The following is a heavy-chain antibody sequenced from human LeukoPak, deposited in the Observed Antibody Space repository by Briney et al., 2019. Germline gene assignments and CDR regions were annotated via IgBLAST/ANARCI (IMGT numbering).Heavy chain of an antibody. D-gene: IGHD3-10*02. Sequence: GGSLRLSCAASGITFSSSDMSWVRQAPGKGLEWASSISASARSTFYADSVKGRFTISRDNAKNSLYLQMNSLRAEDTAVYYCAELGITMIGGVWGKGTTVTISS. CDR2: ISASARST. CDR3: AELGITMIGGV. CDR1: GITFSSSD. J-gene: IGHJ6*04. V-gene: IGHV3-23*01.